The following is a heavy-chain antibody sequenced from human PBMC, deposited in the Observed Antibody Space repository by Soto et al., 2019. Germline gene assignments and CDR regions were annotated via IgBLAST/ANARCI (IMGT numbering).Heavy chain of an antibody. V-gene: IGHV3-66*01. Sequence: EVQLVESGGGLVQPGGSLRLSCAASGFTVSSNYMSWVRQAPGKGLEWVSVIYSGGSTYYADSVKGRFTISRDNSKNTLYLQMSSLRAEDTAVYYCARDILGIAVAGRGYWGQGTLVTVSS. CDR3: ARDILGIAVAGRGY. CDR1: GFTVSSNY. CDR2: IYSGGST. D-gene: IGHD6-19*01. J-gene: IGHJ4*02.